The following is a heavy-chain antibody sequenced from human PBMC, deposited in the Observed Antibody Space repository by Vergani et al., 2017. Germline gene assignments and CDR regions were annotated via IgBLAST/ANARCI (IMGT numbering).Heavy chain of an antibody. V-gene: IGHV1-69*02. CDR2: NIPSLGIA. Sequence: QVQLVQSGAEVKKPGSSVKVSCKASGGTFSSYTISWVRQAPGPGLEWMGKNIPSLGIANYAQKFQGTVTITADKSTSTADMELSSLRSEDKAVYYCARMTFGVGFDYWGQGTLVTVSS. J-gene: IGHJ4*02. CDR1: GGTFSSYT. D-gene: IGHD3-10*01. CDR3: ARMTFGVGFDY.